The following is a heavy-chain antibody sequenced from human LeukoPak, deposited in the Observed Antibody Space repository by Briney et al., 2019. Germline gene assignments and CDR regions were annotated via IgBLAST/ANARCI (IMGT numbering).Heavy chain of an antibody. CDR3: ARAGYYYDSSGYSYLVDY. V-gene: IGHV3-30*04. J-gene: IGHJ4*02. CDR1: GFTFSSYA. CDR2: MSYDGSNK. Sequence: PGGSLRLSCAASGFTFSSYAMHWVRQAPGKGLEWVAVMSYDGSNKYYADSVKGRFTISRDNSKNTLYLQMNSLRAEDTAVYYCARAGYYYDSSGYSYLVDYWGQGTLVTVSS. D-gene: IGHD3-22*01.